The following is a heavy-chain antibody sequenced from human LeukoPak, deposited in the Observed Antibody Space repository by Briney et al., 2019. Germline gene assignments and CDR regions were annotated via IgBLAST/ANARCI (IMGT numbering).Heavy chain of an antibody. CDR1: GFTFSTYW. V-gene: IGHV3-74*01. Sequence: PGGSLRLSCAASGFTFSTYWMHWVRQAPGKGLVWVSRSDGDNTAYADSVKGRFTISRDNAKNTLYLQMSGLTAEDSAVYYCVADLMVDTTLDPWGQGTLVTVSS. J-gene: IGHJ5*02. D-gene: IGHD5-18*01. CDR2: SDGDNT. CDR3: VADLMVDTTLDP.